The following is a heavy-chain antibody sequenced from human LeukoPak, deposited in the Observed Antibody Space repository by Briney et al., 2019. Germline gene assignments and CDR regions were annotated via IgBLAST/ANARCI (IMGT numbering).Heavy chain of an antibody. D-gene: IGHD5-18*01. CDR2: IYYSGST. V-gene: IGHV4-59*01. CDR3: ARTAPLGYSYGQET. Sequence: SETLSLTCTVSGGSLSSYYWNWIRQPPGKGLEWIGYIYYSGSTNYNPSLKSRVTISLDTSNNQVSLKLGSVTAADTAVYYCARTAPLGYSYGQETWGQGTLVTVSS. CDR1: GGSLSSYY. J-gene: IGHJ4*02.